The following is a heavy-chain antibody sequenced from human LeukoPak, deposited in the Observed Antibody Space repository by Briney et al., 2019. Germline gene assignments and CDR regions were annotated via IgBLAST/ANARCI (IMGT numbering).Heavy chain of an antibody. CDR1: GFTVSSNY. Sequence: PGGSLRLSCAASGFTVSSNYMSWVRQAPGKGLEWVSVIYSGGSTYYADSVKGRFTISRDNSKNTLCLQMNSLRAEDTAVYYCARLRQLTYDFDYWGQGTLVTVSS. CDR3: ARLRQLTYDFDY. V-gene: IGHV3-53*01. D-gene: IGHD1-20*01. J-gene: IGHJ4*02. CDR2: IYSGGST.